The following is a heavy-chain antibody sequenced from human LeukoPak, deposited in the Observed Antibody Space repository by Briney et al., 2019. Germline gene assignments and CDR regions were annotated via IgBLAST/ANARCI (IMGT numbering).Heavy chain of an antibody. CDR1: GFTSSFYA. CDR3: AKCAGNCPRGWFDP. Sequence: GGSLRLSCAASGFTSSFYAFNWVRQAPGKGLEWVLLISASGTTDYADSVKGRFTISRDNSKNMLYLQMNSLRAEDTAVYYCAKCAGNCPRGWFDPWGQGTLVTVSS. J-gene: IGHJ5*02. D-gene: IGHD1-1*01. CDR2: ISASGTT. V-gene: IGHV3-23*01.